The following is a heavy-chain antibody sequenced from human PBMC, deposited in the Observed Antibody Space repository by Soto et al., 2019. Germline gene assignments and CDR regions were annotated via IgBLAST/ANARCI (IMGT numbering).Heavy chain of an antibody. CDR2: INHSGST. J-gene: IGHJ4*02. V-gene: IGHV4-34*01. CDR3: ATSYYYDRTGFDY. Sequence: SETLSITCAVCGESVSGYYWGWIRQPPGKGLEWIGEINHSGSTNYNPSLKSRVTISVDTSKNQFSLKLSSVTAADTAVYYCATSYYYDRTGFDYWGQGTLVTVSS. D-gene: IGHD3-22*01. CDR1: GESVSGYY.